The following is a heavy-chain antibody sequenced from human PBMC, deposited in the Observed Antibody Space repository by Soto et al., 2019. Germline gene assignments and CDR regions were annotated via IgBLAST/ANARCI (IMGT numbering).Heavy chain of an antibody. CDR2: ISGSGGST. CDR1: GFTFSSYA. Sequence: PGGSLRLSCAASGFTFSSYAMSLVRQAPGKGLEWVSAISGSGGSTYYADAVEGRFTISRDNSENTLYLQMNSVRAEDTAVYYCANGGYSGHDPFDYWGLGTLVTVSS. D-gene: IGHD5-12*01. V-gene: IGHV3-23*01. CDR3: ANGGYSGHDPFDY. J-gene: IGHJ4*02.